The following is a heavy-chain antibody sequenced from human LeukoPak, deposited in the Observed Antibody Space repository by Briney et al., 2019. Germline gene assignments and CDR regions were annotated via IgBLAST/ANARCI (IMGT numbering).Heavy chain of an antibody. V-gene: IGHV3-15*07. CDR2: IKSKTDGGTT. D-gene: IGHD2-15*01. CDR3: TTDTLDLVVVAATDGYYFDY. J-gene: IGHJ4*02. CDR1: GFTFSNAW. Sequence: GGSLRLSCAASGFTFSNAWMNWVRQAPGKGLEWVGRIKSKTDGGTTDYAAPVKGRFTISRDDSKNTLYLQMDSLKTEDTAVYYCTTDTLDLVVVAATDGYYFDYWGQGTLVTVSS.